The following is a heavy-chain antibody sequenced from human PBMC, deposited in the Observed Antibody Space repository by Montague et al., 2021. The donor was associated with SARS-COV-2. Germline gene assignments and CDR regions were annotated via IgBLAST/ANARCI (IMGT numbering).Heavy chain of an antibody. D-gene: IGHD2-2*02. CDR3: ARADFYADCSRTSCYMRGDALDI. CDR2: IYYSGST. Sequence: TLSLTCTVSGGSISSSSYYWSWIRQHPGKGLEWIGYIYYSGSTYYNPSLKSRVTISVDTSKNQFSLKLSSVTAADTAVYYCARADFYADCSRTSCYMRGDALDIWGQGTMVTVSS. V-gene: IGHV4-31*03. CDR1: GGSISSSSYY. J-gene: IGHJ3*02.